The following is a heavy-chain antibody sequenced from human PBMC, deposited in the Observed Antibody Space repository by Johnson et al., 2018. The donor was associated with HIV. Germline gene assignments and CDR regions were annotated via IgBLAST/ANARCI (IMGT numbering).Heavy chain of an antibody. Sequence: VQLVESGGGLVQPGRSLRLSCAASGFTFDDYAMHWVRQAPGKGLEWVSGISWNSGSIGYADSVKGRFTISRDNAKNSLYLQMNSLRAEDTALYYCAKGQWELTLAAFDIWGRGTMVTVSS. V-gene: IGHV3-9*01. D-gene: IGHD1-26*01. CDR2: ISWNSGSI. CDR1: GFTFDDYA. CDR3: AKGQWELTLAAFDI. J-gene: IGHJ3*02.